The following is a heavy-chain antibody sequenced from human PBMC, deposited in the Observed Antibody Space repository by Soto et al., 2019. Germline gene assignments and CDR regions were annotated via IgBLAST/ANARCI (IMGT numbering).Heavy chain of an antibody. J-gene: IGHJ6*02. D-gene: IGHD6-13*01. CDR2: ISYDGSNK. CDR1: GFTFSSYG. V-gene: IGHV3-30*18. Sequence: QVQLVESGGGVVQPGRSLRLSCAASGFTFSSYGMHWVRQAPGKGLEWVAVISYDGSNKYYADSVKGRFTISRDNSKNTLYLQMNSLRAEDTAVYYCAKFEIGIAAELGYYYGMDVWGQGTTVTVSS. CDR3: AKFEIGIAAELGYYYGMDV.